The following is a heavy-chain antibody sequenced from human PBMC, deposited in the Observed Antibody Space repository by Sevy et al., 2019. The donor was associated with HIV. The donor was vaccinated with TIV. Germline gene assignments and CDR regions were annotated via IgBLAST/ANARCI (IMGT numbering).Heavy chain of an antibody. CDR1: GYTLTELS. Sequence: ASVKVSCKVSGYTLTELSMHWVRQAPGKGLEWMGTFDPEDGETIYAQMFQGRVSMTEDTSTDTAYMELNSLRSEDTAVYYCATTRDYYDSSGYPFDYWGQGTLVTVSS. CDR3: ATTRDYYDSSGYPFDY. V-gene: IGHV1-24*01. D-gene: IGHD3-22*01. CDR2: FDPEDGET. J-gene: IGHJ4*02.